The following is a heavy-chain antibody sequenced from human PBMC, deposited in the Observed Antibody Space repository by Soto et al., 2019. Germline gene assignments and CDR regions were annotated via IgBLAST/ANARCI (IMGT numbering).Heavy chain of an antibody. D-gene: IGHD3-10*01. J-gene: IGHJ4*02. CDR1: GGSISSSSYY. CDR3: ARTTPYYGSGRVGDY. Sequence: LPETLSLTCTVSGGSISSSSYYWGWIRQPPGKGLEWIGSIYYSGSTYYNPSLKARVTISVDTSKNQFSLKLSSVTAADTAVYYCARTTPYYGSGRVGDYWGQGTLVTVSS. V-gene: IGHV4-39*01. CDR2: IYYSGST.